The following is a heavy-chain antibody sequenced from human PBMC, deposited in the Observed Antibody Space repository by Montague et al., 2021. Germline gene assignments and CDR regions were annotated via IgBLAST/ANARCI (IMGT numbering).Heavy chain of an antibody. Sequence: SLRLSCAASGFTFDDFAMHWVRQVPGKGLEWVSLIFGEGYDTKYADSVKGRFTISRDNSRNSLYPQMDSLKPEDSALYFCSKGRDAPDYYAMDVWGQGTTVTVS. CDR1: GFTFDDFA. D-gene: IGHD3-10*01. CDR3: SKGRDAPDYYAMDV. V-gene: IGHV3-43*02. CDR2: IFGEGYDT. J-gene: IGHJ6*02.